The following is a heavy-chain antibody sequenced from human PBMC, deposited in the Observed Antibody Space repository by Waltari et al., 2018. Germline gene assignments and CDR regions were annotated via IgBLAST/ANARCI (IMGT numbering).Heavy chain of an antibody. Sequence: EVQLVESGGDLVKPGGSLRLSCEASGFSFGSYWMTWVRQAPGKGLEWVANINQDERYKNYVDSVKGRFTVSRDNAKNSLYLQMNKLRVEDTGVYYCARELYSYGYIVVWGQGTRVTVSS. V-gene: IGHV3-7*01. CDR2: INQDERYK. CDR3: ARELYSYGYIVV. J-gene: IGHJ4*02. D-gene: IGHD5-18*01. CDR1: GFSFGSYW.